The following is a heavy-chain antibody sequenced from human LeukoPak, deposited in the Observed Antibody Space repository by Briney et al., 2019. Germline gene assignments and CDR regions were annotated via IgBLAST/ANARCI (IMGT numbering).Heavy chain of an antibody. J-gene: IGHJ4*02. D-gene: IGHD3-3*01. CDR1: GYFISNGYY. V-gene: IGHV4-38-2*01. CDR3: ARQPPLRQIFGVPNPDY. Sequence: SKTLSLTCAVSGYFISNGYYWGWIRQPPGKGLEWIGSIYRSGSTFYNPSLKSRVTISVDTSKNQFSLKVTSVTAADTAVYYCARQPPLRQIFGVPNPDYWGQGTLVTVSS. CDR2: IYRSGST.